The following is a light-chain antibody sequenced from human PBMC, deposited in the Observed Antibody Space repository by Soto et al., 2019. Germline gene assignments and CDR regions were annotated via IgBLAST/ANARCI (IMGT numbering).Light chain of an antibody. CDR3: QQYYDTPQT. J-gene: IGKJ1*01. V-gene: IGKV4-1*01. CDR1: QSVLYSSNNKNY. CDR2: WAS. Sequence: DIVMTQSPDSLAVSLGERATINCKSSQSVLYSSNNKNYLAWYQQKPGQPPKLLIYWASTRESGVPDRFSGSGSGTDFTLTISSLQAEDVAVYYCQQYYDTPQTFGQGIEVEVK.